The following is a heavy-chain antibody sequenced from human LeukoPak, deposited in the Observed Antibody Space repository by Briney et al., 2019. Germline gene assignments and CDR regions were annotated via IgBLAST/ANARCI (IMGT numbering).Heavy chain of an antibody. Sequence: PSETLSLTCTVSGGSISSSSDYWGWIRQPPGKGLEWIGSIYSSGSTYYNPSLKSRVTISVDTSKNQFSLKLSSVTAADTAIYYCARVFWNYYFDYWGQGTLVTVSS. J-gene: IGHJ4*02. D-gene: IGHD1-7*01. CDR3: ARVFWNYYFDY. CDR2: IYSSGST. CDR1: GGSISSSSDY. V-gene: IGHV4-39*07.